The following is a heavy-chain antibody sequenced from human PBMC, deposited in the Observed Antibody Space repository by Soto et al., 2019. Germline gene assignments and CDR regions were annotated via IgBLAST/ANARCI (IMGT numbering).Heavy chain of an antibody. CDR2: IFHSGSA. Sequence: QVQLQESGPGLLKPSGTLSLTCTVSDGSISSSNWWNWVRQTPGKGLEWIGEIFHSGSADYNPSLKSRVIMSVDKSNNQFSLKLTSVTAADTAIYYCARRDGYNFVYDSWGQGTLVTVSS. J-gene: IGHJ4*02. CDR3: ARRDGYNFVYDS. D-gene: IGHD5-12*01. CDR1: DGSISSSNW. V-gene: IGHV4-4*02.